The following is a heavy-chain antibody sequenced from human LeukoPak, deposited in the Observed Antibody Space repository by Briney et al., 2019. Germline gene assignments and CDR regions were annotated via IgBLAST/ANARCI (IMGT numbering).Heavy chain of an antibody. D-gene: IGHD4-17*01. V-gene: IGHV3-74*01. CDR3: AKECDYGNTSHMPCY. CDR1: GFNFSSYW. CDR2: ISDGGWT. Sequence: GGSLRLSCEASGFNFSSYWMHWVRQAPGKGLEWVSSISDGGWTAYTDSVKGRFFISRETATNTLYLQLNSLRVEDTAVYYCAKECDYGNTSHMPCYWGQGTLVTVSS. J-gene: IGHJ4*02.